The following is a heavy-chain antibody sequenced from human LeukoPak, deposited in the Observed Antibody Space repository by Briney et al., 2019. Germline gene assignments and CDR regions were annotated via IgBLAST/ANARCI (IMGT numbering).Heavy chain of an antibody. Sequence: GGSLRLSCAASGFTFSSYAMHWVRLAPGKGLEWVAVISYDGSNKYYADSVKGRFTISRDNSKNTLYLQMNSLRAEDTAVYYCASMSYYDILTGLWGQGTLVTVSS. V-gene: IGHV3-30-3*01. CDR1: GFTFSSYA. CDR2: ISYDGSNK. CDR3: ASMSYYDILTGL. D-gene: IGHD3-9*01. J-gene: IGHJ4*02.